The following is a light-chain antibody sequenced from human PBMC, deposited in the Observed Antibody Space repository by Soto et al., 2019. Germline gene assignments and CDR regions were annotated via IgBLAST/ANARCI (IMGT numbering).Light chain of an antibody. Sequence: SYVLTQPPSVSFAPGQTASIACGGDSIGSKSVNWYQQRPGQAPVVVVYDDTDRPTGIPERFSGSNSGNTATLTITRVEAGDEADYYCQVWDGRSFQGVFGPGTKVTVL. CDR2: DDT. J-gene: IGLJ1*01. CDR3: QVWDGRSFQGV. V-gene: IGLV3-21*02. CDR1: SIGSKS.